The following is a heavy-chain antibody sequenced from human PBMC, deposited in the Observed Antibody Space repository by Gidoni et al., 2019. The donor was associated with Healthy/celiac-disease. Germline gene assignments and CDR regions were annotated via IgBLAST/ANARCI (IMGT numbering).Heavy chain of an antibody. V-gene: IGHV3-64D*06. D-gene: IGHD3-22*01. CDR3: VKDVYYDSSGYFDY. J-gene: IGHJ4*02. CDR1: GFTFSSYA. Sequence: EVQLVESGGGLVQPGGSLSLSCSASGFTFSSYAMHLVRQAPGKGLEYVSAISSNGGSTYYADSVKGRFTISRDNSKNTLYLQMSSLRAEDTAVYYCVKDVYYDSSGYFDYWGQGTLVTVSS. CDR2: ISSNGGST.